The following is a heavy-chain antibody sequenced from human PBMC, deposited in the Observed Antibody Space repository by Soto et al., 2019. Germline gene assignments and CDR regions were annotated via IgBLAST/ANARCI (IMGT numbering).Heavy chain of an antibody. V-gene: IGHV4-61*01. Sequence: SETLSLTCTVSGGSVSSGSYYWSWIRQPPGKGLEWIGYIFYTGNTNSNPSLKSRVAISVDTSKNQFSLKLKSVTAADTAVYYCARVAAGLASWFDPWGQGTLVTVSS. J-gene: IGHJ5*02. CDR1: GGSVSSGSYY. CDR3: ARVAAGLASWFDP. D-gene: IGHD6-13*01. CDR2: IFYTGNT.